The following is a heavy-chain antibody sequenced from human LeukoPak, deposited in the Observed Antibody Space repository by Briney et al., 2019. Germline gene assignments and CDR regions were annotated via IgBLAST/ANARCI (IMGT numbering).Heavy chain of an antibody. CDR1: GGSISSSDYY. CDR3: ARERLGGGRFLDY. CDR2: IYTSGST. Sequence: ASETLSLTCTVSGGSISSSDYYWGWIRQPPGKGLEWIGRIYTSGSTNYNPSLKSRVTMSVDTSKNQFSLKLSSVTAADTAVYYCARERLGGGRFLDYWGQGTLVTVSS. J-gene: IGHJ4*02. D-gene: IGHD3-16*01. V-gene: IGHV4-39*07.